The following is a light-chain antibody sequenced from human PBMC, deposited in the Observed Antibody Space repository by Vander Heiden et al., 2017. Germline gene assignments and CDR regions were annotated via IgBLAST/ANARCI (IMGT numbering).Light chain of an antibody. V-gene: IGKV1-39*01. CDR3: QQSYSTPVT. J-gene: IGKJ5*01. CDR2: AAS. CDR1: QSISSY. Sequence: DIQMTQSPSSLSASVGDRVTITCRASQSISSYLNWYQQKPGKAPKLLSYAASSLQSGVPSRFSGSGSGTDFTLTISSLQPEDFATYYCQQSYSTPVTCGQGTRLEIK.